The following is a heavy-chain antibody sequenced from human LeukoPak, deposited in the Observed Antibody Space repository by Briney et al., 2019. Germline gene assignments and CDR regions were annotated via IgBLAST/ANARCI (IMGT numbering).Heavy chain of an antibody. CDR3: ARTGLTRADH. CDR2: INHSGST. J-gene: IGHJ4*02. CDR1: GGSFSGYY. D-gene: IGHD1-1*01. Sequence: SETLSLTCAVYGGSFSGYYWSWIRQPPGKGLEWIGEINHSGSTNYNPSLKSRVTISVDTSKNQFSLKLSSVTAADTAVYYCARTGLTRADHWGQGTLVTVSS. V-gene: IGHV4-34*01.